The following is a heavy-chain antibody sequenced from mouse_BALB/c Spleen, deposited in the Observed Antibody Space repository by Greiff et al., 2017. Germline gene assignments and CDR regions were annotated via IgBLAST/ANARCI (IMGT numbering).Heavy chain of an antibody. CDR3: ARDYGSSYGHFDV. CDR2: ISYDGSN. J-gene: IGHJ1*01. CDR1: GYSITSGYY. Sequence: ESGPGLVKPSQSLSLTCSVTGYSITSGYYWNWIRQFPGNKLEWMGYISYDGSNNYNPSLKNRISITRDTSKNQFFLKLNSVTTEDTATYYCARDYGSSYGHFDVWGAGTTVTVSS. V-gene: IGHV3-6*02. D-gene: IGHD1-1*01.